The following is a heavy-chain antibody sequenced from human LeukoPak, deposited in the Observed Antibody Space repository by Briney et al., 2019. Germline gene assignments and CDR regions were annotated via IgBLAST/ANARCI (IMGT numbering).Heavy chain of an antibody. CDR2: IYFSGRT. Sequence: SETLSLTCSVSGDSVSRSDSYWDWIRQPPGKGLEWIGTIYFSGRTYYSPSLKSRVTMSVDPSNNQFSLKLSSVTAADTAVYYCVAYSSSWSRPSLDYWGQGTLVTVSS. CDR3: VAYSSSWSRPSLDY. J-gene: IGHJ4*02. V-gene: IGHV4-39*01. CDR1: GDSVSRSDSY. D-gene: IGHD6-13*01.